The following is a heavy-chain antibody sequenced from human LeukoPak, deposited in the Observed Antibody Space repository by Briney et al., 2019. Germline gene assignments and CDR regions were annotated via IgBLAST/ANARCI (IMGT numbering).Heavy chain of an antibody. Sequence: AGGSLRLSCAASGFTFSSYAMSWVRQAPGKGLEWVSAISGSGGSTYYADSVKGRFTISRDNAKNSLYLQMNSLRAEDTALYYCARDLGGYDLVGASLGYWGQGTLVTVSS. CDR3: ARDLGGYDLVGASLGY. D-gene: IGHD5-12*01. CDR2: ISGSGGST. CDR1: GFTFSSYA. V-gene: IGHV3-23*01. J-gene: IGHJ4*02.